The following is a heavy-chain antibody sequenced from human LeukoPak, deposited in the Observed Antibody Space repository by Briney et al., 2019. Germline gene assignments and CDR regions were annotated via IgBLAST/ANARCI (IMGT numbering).Heavy chain of an antibody. V-gene: IGHV3-30*02. J-gene: IGHJ4*02. CDR2: IRYDGSNK. CDR3: AKEGYYDSSGPDY. CDR1: GFTFSSYG. D-gene: IGHD3-22*01. Sequence: PGGSLRLSCAASGFTFSSYGMHWVRQAPGKGLEWVAFIRYDGSNKYYADSVKGRFTISRDNSKNTLYLRMNSLRAEDTAVYYCAKEGYYDSSGPDYWGQGTLVTVSS.